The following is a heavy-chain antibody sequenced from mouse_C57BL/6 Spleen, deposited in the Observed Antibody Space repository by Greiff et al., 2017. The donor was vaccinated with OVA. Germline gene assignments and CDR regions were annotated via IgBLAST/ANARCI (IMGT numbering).Heavy chain of an antibody. V-gene: IGHV7-3*01. CDR2: IRNKADGYTT. Sequence: EVQLVESGGGLVQPGGSLRLSCAASGFTFTDYYMSWVRQPPGKGLEWMGFIRNKADGYTTEYSASVKGRLTISRDNSQSILYLPMNALRAEDSATYYCARYDYDAMDYWGQGTSVTVSS. CDR3: ARYDYDAMDY. CDR1: GFTFTDYY. J-gene: IGHJ4*01.